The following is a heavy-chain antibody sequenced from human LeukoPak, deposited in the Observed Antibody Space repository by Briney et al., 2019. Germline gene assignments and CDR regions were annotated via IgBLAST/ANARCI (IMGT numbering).Heavy chain of an antibody. J-gene: IGHJ4*02. CDR2: ISAYNGNT. D-gene: IGHD3-9*01. CDR3: VRADYDILTGYYQIDY. V-gene: IGHV1-18*04. Sequence: ASVKVSCKASGYTFTSYGISWVRQAPGQGLEWMGWISAYNGNTNYAQKLQGRVTMTTDTSTSTAYMELRSLRSDDTAVYYCVRADYDILTGYYQIDYWGQGTLVTVSS. CDR1: GYTFTSYG.